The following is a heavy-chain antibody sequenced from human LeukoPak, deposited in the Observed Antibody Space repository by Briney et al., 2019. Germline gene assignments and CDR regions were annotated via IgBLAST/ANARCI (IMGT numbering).Heavy chain of an antibody. CDR2: ISYDGSNK. J-gene: IGHJ6*03. D-gene: IGHD3-3*01. Sequence: GRSLRLSCAASGFTFSSYGMHWVRQAPGKGLEWVAVISYDGSNKYYADSVKGRFTISRDNSKNTLYLQMNSLRAEDTAVYYCARDLGPTASSYYDFWSGYPHYMDVWGKGTTVTVSS. CDR1: GFTFSSYG. V-gene: IGHV3-30*03. CDR3: ARDLGPTASSYYDFWSGYPHYMDV.